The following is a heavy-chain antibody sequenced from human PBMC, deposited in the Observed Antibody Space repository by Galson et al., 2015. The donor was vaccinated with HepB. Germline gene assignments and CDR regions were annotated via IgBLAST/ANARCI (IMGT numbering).Heavy chain of an antibody. Sequence: SLRLSCAASGFTFSSYAMHWVRQAPGKGLEWVAVISYDANNKYYADSVKGRFTISRANSKNTQYLQMNSLRAEDTAVFYCASQPTYYYDTSTYSFEYYHHWGQGTLVTVSS. D-gene: IGHD3-22*01. CDR3: ASQPTYYYDTSTYSFEYYHH. CDR2: ISYDANNK. CDR1: GFTFSSYA. J-gene: IGHJ1*01. V-gene: IGHV3-30*04.